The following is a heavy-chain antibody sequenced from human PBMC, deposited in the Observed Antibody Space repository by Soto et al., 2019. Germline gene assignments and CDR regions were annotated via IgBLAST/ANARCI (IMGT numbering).Heavy chain of an antibody. CDR3: ARELRDSHLHFDH. D-gene: IGHD2-21*02. J-gene: IGHJ5*02. CDR2: ISPSSDTK. V-gene: IGHV3-48*01. Sequence: DVQLVESGGGLVQPGGSLRLSCAVSGFTVNSIIINWVRQAPGKGLEWVSYISPSSDTKYYADSVKGRFTIYRDSAKKTVCLKMNSPRAEDTAVYFCARELRDSHLHFDHWGQGTRVPVSS. CDR1: GFTVNSII.